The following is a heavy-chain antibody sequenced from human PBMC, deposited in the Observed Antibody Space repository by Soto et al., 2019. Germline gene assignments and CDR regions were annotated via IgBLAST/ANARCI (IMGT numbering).Heavy chain of an antibody. V-gene: IGHV1-18*01. J-gene: IGHJ5*02. CDR1: GYTFTTYG. CDR2: ISGSTDNT. Sequence: QVQLVQSGAEVKKPGASVKVSCKASGYTFTTYGINWVRQAPVQGLEWMGWISGSTDNTEYAQKFQGRLTMTTDTSRTTAYMDLRTLRSDDTVVYYCARGVSIDYNWFDPWGQGTLVTVSS. D-gene: IGHD3-9*01. CDR3: ARGVSIDYNWFDP.